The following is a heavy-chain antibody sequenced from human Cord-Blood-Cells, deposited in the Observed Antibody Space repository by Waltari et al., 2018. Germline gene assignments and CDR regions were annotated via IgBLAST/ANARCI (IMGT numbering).Heavy chain of an antibody. Sequence: QVQLQQWGAGLLKPSETLSLTCAVYGGSFSGYYWSWIRQPPGKGLEWIGEINHSGSTNYNPSLKSRVTISVDTSKNQFSLKLSSVTAADTAVYYCARVTDFWSGYYYGMDVWGQGTTVTVSS. CDR2: INHSGST. CDR1: GGSFSGYY. CDR3: ARVTDFWSGYYYGMDV. V-gene: IGHV4-34*01. J-gene: IGHJ6*02. D-gene: IGHD3-3*01.